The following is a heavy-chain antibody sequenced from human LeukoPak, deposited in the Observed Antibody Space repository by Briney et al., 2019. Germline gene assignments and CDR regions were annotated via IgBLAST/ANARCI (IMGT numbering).Heavy chain of an antibody. J-gene: IGHJ6*03. CDR2: IIPIFGTA. Sequence: SVKVSCKASGGTFSSYAISWVRQAPGQGLEWMGGIIPIFGTANYAQKFQGRVTITTDESTSTAYMELSSLRSEDTAVYYCASNHYGSGSYYKSHDYYMDAWGKGTTVTVSS. CDR3: ASNHYGSGSYYKSHDYYMDA. V-gene: IGHV1-69*05. D-gene: IGHD3-10*01. CDR1: GGTFSSYA.